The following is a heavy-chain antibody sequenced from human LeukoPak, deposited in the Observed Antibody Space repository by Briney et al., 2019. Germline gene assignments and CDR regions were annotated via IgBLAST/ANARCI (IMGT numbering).Heavy chain of an antibody. CDR2: MNPSSGNT. V-gene: IGHV1-8*01. Sequence: GASVKVSCKASGYTFTSYDINWVRQAPGQGLEWMGWMNPSSGNTGYAQKFQGRVTMTRNTSISTAYMELSSLISEDTAMYYCATAIIAGYSSGYDWFDPWGQGTLVTVSS. CDR1: GYTFTSYD. CDR3: ATAIIAGYSSGYDWFDP. J-gene: IGHJ5*02. D-gene: IGHD6-19*01.